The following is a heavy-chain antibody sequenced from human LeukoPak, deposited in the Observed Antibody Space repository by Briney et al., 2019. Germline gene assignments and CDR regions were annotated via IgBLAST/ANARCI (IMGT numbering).Heavy chain of an antibody. Sequence: PSETLSLTCTVSGGPISSYYWSWIRQPPGKGLEWIGYIYYSGGTNYNPSLKSRVTISVDTSKNQFSPKLSSVTAADTAVYYCARVESSSWGLNYYCYYMDVWGKGTTVTVSS. D-gene: IGHD6-13*01. CDR1: GGPISSYY. CDR3: ARVESSSWGLNYYCYYMDV. J-gene: IGHJ6*03. CDR2: IYYSGGT. V-gene: IGHV4-59*01.